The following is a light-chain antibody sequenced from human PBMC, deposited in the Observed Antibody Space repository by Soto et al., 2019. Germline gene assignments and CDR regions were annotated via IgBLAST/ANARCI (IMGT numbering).Light chain of an antibody. CDR1: SSDVGGYNY. J-gene: IGLJ2*01. CDR2: DIS. Sequence: QSALTQPASVSGSPGQSITISCTGTSSDVGGYNYVSWYQQHPGTAPKLIIYDISNRPSGVSHRFSGSKSSNTASLTISGLQSEDEADYYCSSYISSSTVVFGGGTKLTVL. V-gene: IGLV2-14*01. CDR3: SSYISSSTVV.